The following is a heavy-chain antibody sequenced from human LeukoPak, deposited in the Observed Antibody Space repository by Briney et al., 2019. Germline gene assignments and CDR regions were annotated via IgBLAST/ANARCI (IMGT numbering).Heavy chain of an antibody. J-gene: IGHJ6*02. CDR1: GFTFSSYT. D-gene: IGHD3-22*01. V-gene: IGHV3-30*04. CDR3: ARELGYYATSGYFYPGGMDV. Sequence: GGSLRLSCAASGFTFSSYTMHWVRQASGKGLQWVAVMSYDGSNKHYADSVKGRFTISRDNSKNTLYLQGDSLRAEDTAVYYCARELGYYATSGYFYPGGMDVWGQGTTVTVSS. CDR2: MSYDGSNK.